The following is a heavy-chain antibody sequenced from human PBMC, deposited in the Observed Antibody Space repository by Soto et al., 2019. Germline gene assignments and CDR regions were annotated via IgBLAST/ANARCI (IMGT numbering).Heavy chain of an antibody. CDR3: ERTGRSGLRWLDFFDP. V-gene: IGHV5-51*01. CDR2: IYPADSDT. Sequence: PGESLKISCETSGFTFTNYWIVWVRQVPGKGLEWMGLIYPADSDTRYNPSFQGQVTISADTSTNTAFLHWSSLSASDSATYLCERTGRSGLRWLDFFDPWGQGTLVTVSS. D-gene: IGHD2-15*01. J-gene: IGHJ5*02. CDR1: GFTFTNYW.